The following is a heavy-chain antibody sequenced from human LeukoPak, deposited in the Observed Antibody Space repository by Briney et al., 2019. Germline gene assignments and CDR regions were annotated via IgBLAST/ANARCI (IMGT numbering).Heavy chain of an antibody. CDR2: INPNSGGT. CDR3: ARESRDTAWSLDL. J-gene: IGHJ4*02. D-gene: IGHD1-1*01. CDR1: RGTFSSYA. Sequence: ASVKVSCKASRGTFSSYAISWVRQAPGQGFEWMGWINPNSGGTNFAQKFQGRVTMTRDTSINTVYMELSSLGSDDTAVYYCARESRDTAWSLDLWGQGTLVTVSS. V-gene: IGHV1-2*02.